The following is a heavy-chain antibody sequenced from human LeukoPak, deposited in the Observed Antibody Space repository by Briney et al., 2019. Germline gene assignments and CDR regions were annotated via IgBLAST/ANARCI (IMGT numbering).Heavy chain of an antibody. CDR3: ARDLNYYATDF. D-gene: IGHD1-7*01. J-gene: IGHJ4*02. Sequence: GGSLRLSCTASGYSFSNNWMTCVRQAPGKGLEWVANIGQDGTGNHYVDSVKGRFTISRDNAKNSLYLQMNSLRADDTAVYYCARDLNYYATDFWGQGTLVTVSS. V-gene: IGHV3-7*01. CDR1: GYSFSNNW. CDR2: IGQDGTGN.